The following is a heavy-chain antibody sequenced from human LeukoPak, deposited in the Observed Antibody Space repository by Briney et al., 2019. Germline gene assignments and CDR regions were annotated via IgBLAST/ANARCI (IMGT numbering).Heavy chain of an antibody. D-gene: IGHD3-10*01. J-gene: IGHJ4*02. CDR3: VRESRSGTSY. CDR1: GFTFSNYW. V-gene: IGHV3-7*01. CDR2: IRQDGSEK. Sequence: GGSLRLSCAAAGFTFSNYWMSLVRHAPGEGREWVANIRQDGSEKQYVDSVKGRFTISTENENNSLYLQMNSLRAEDMAVFFCVRESRSGTSYWGQGPLVPVSS.